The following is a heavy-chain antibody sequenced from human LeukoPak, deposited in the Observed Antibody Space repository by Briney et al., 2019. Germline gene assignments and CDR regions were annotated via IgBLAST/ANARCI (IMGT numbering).Heavy chain of an antibody. CDR2: ISGGGGST. CDR3: AKGGKWDVTPFDY. V-gene: IGHV3-23*01. D-gene: IGHD1-26*01. Sequence: GGSLRLSCAASGLTFTSYSMNWVRQAPGKGLEWVSTISGGGGSTYYADSVKGWFTISRDNSKNTLYLQVNSLRAEDTAVYYCAKGGKWDVTPFDYWGQGTLVTVSS. J-gene: IGHJ4*02. CDR1: GLTFTSYS.